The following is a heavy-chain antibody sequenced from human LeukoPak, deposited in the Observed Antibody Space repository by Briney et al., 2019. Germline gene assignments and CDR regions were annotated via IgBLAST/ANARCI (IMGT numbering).Heavy chain of an antibody. V-gene: IGHV1-18*01. J-gene: IGHJ3*02. CDR2: ISAYNGNT. CDR1: GHTFTGYG. Sequence: ASVKVSCKASGHTFTGYGISWVRQAPGQGLEWMGWISAYNGNTNYAQKLQGRVTMTTDTSTSTAYMELRSLRSDDTAVYYCARAQYSLDAFDIWGQGTMVTVSS. CDR3: ARAQYSLDAFDI. D-gene: IGHD2/OR15-2a*01.